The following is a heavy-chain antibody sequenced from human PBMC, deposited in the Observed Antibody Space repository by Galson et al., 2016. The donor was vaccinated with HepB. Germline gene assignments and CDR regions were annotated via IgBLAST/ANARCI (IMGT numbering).Heavy chain of an antibody. CDR1: GDSVSSDRAS. CDR3: ARDAYVAATGGDGFDY. D-gene: IGHD6-19*01. V-gene: IGHV6-1*01. CDR2: TEYRAKWLR. J-gene: IGHJ4*02. Sequence: CAISGDSVSSDRASWNWIRRTPSRGLEWLGKTEYRAKWLREYAPSVKGRITINPDTAKNQFSMQLTSVTPEDPAVYYCARDAYVAATGGDGFDYWGQGILVTVSS.